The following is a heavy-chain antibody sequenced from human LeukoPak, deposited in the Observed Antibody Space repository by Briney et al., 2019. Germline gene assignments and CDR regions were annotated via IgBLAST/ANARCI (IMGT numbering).Heavy chain of an antibody. CDR1: GFTFSSYW. CDR2: IKQDGSEK. CDR3: ATPTLDSSGYSGDY. Sequence: PGGSLRLSCAASGFTFSSYWMSWVRQAPGKGLEWVANIKQDGSEKYYVDSVKGRFTISRDNAKNSLYLQMNSLRAEDTAVYYCATPTLDSSGYSGDYWGQGTLVTVSS. V-gene: IGHV3-7*01. D-gene: IGHD3-22*01. J-gene: IGHJ4*02.